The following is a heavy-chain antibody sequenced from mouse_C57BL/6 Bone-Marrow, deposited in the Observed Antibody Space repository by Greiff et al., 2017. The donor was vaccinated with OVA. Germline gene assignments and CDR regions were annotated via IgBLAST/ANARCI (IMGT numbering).Heavy chain of an antibody. D-gene: IGHD1-1*01. Sequence: VQLQQPGAELVKPGASVKLSCKASGYTFTSYWMQWVKQRPGQGLEWIGEIDPSDSYTNYNQKFKGKATLTVDTSSSTAYMQLSSLTSEDSAVYYCLLRYPGFDYWGQGTTLTVSS. CDR2: IDPSDSYT. CDR3: LLRYPGFDY. J-gene: IGHJ2*01. CDR1: GYTFTSYW. V-gene: IGHV1-50*01.